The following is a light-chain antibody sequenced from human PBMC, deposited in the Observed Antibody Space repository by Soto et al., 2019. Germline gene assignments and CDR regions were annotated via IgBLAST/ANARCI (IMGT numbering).Light chain of an antibody. CDR3: CSYAGSSTYVV. V-gene: IGLV2-23*02. Sequence: QSALTQPASVSGSPGQSITISCTGTSSDVGNYNLVSWYQQHPGRAPKLMIYEVSKRPSGVSNRFSASKSGNTASLTISGLQAEDEADYYCCSYAGSSTYVVFGGGTKLTVL. CDR1: SSDVGNYNL. J-gene: IGLJ2*01. CDR2: EVS.